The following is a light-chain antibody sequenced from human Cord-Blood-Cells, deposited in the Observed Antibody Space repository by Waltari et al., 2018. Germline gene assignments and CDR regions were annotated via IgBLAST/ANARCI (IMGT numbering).Light chain of an antibody. CDR1: QSVSSSY. CDR3: QQYGSSPLT. Sequence: EIVLTQSPGPLSSSPGERATPSCRASQSVSSSYLAWYQQKPGQAPRLLIYGASSRATGIPDRFSGSGSGTDFTLTISRLEPEDFAVYYCQQYGSSPLTFGGGTKVEIK. CDR2: GAS. V-gene: IGKV3-20*01. J-gene: IGKJ4*01.